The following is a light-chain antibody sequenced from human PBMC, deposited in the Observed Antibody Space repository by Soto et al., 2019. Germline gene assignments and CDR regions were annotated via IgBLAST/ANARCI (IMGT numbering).Light chain of an antibody. CDR1: SSDVGSYNL. CDR3: CSYAGSSTFYYV. V-gene: IGLV2-23*03. CDR2: EGS. J-gene: IGLJ1*01. Sequence: QSALTQPASVSGSPGQSITISCTGTSSDVGSYNLVSWYQQHPGKAPKLMIYEGSKRPSGVSNRFSGSKSGNTASLTISGLQAEDEADYYCCSYAGSSTFYYVFGTGNKLTVL.